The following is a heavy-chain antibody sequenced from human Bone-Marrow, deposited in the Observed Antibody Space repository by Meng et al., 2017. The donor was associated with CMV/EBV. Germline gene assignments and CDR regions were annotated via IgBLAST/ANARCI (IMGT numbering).Heavy chain of an antibody. D-gene: IGHD6-13*01. J-gene: IGHJ6*02. CDR1: GYTFTGYY. V-gene: IGHV1-2*02. CDR2: INPKSGGT. Sequence: SVKVSCKASGYTFTGYYMHWVRQAPGQGLEWMGWINPKSGGTNYAQKFQGRVTMTRDTSSSTAHMELSRLTSDDTAVYYCARVHIAAAGYYYNGMDVWGQGTTVTVSS. CDR3: ARVHIAAAGYYYNGMDV.